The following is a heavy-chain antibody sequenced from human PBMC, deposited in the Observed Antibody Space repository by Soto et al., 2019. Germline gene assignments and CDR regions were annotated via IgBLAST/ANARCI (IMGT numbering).Heavy chain of an antibody. D-gene: IGHD1-26*01. V-gene: IGHV3-30*18. Sequence: QVQLVESAGGVVQPGRSLRLSCAASGFTFSSYGMHWVRQAPGKGLEWVAVILYDGSNKYYADSVKGRFTISRDNSKNTLYLQMNRLTAEATAVYYCAKDWVLGSFDYCGQGTLVTVSP. CDR3: AKDWVLGSFDY. CDR1: GFTFSSYG. J-gene: IGHJ4*02. CDR2: ILYDGSNK.